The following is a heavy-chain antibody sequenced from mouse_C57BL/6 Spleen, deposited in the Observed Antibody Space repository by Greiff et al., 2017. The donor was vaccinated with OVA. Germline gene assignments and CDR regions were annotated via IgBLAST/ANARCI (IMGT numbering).Heavy chain of an antibody. V-gene: IGHV3-8*01. CDR3: ARYMGHDGYYYFDY. CDR1: GYSFTSDY. Sequence: EVQLVESGPGLAKPSQSLSLTCSATGYSFTSDYLNWIRKFPGNKLEYIGYISYSGSTYYNPSLISRISITADTSKNQYYLQLNSVTTEDTATYYCARYMGHDGYYYFDYWGKGTTLTVSS. D-gene: IGHD2-3*01. J-gene: IGHJ2*01. CDR2: ISYSGST.